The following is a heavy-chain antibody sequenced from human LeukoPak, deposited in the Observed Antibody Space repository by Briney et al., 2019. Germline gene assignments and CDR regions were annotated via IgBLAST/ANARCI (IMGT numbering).Heavy chain of an antibody. CDR1: GYSFGDYW. V-gene: IGHV5-51*01. CDR2: FFTGDSDI. D-gene: IGHD2-15*01. CDR3: ARYGLEGCTGGRCYRSFYYYGMDV. Sequence: GESLKISWKGSGYSFGDYWIGWVPQMPGKGLGLLRIFFTGDSDIIFSTSFQGRVTIPADRSISTAFLQWSSLKASDTARYYCARYGLEGCTGGRCYRSFYYYGMDVWGLGTTVTVSS. J-gene: IGHJ6*02.